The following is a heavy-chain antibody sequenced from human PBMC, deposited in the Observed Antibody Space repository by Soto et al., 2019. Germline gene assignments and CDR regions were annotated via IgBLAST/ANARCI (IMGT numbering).Heavy chain of an antibody. CDR2: IYYSGST. J-gene: IGHJ6*02. CDR3: ARDHTGGYSYGSHYYYGMDV. Sequence: KPSETLSLTCTVSGGSISSYYWSWIRQPPGKGLEWIGYIYYSGSTNYNPSLKSRVTISVDTSKNQFSLKLSSVTAADTAVYYCARDHTGGYSYGSHYYYGMDVWGQGTTVTVSS. CDR1: GGSISSYY. V-gene: IGHV4-59*01. D-gene: IGHD5-18*01.